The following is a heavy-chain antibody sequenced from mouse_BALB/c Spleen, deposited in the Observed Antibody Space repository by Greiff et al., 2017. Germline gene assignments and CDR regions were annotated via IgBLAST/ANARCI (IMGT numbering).Heavy chain of an antibody. V-gene: IGHV5-17*02. J-gene: IGHJ3*01. Sequence: EVKVEEPGGGLVQPGGSRKLSCAASGFTFSSYGMHWVRQAPEKGLEWVAYISSGSSTIYYADTVKGRFTISRDNPKNTLFLQMTSLRSEDTAMYYCARVYYGYDWFAYWGQGTLVTVSA. CDR3: ARVYYGYDWFAY. CDR1: GFTFSSYG. CDR2: ISSGSSTI. D-gene: IGHD2-2*01.